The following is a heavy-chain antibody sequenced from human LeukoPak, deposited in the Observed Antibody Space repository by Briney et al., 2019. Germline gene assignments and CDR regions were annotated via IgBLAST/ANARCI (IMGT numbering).Heavy chain of an antibody. D-gene: IGHD6-19*01. Sequence: PGGSLRLSCAASGFTFSSYGMHWVRQAPGKGLEWVAVTSYDGSNKYYADSVKGRFTISRDNSKNTLYLQMNSLRAEDTAVYYCARIAVAGAVGYWGQGTLVTVSS. CDR3: ARIAVAGAVGY. CDR2: TSYDGSNK. CDR1: GFTFSSYG. J-gene: IGHJ4*02. V-gene: IGHV3-30*03.